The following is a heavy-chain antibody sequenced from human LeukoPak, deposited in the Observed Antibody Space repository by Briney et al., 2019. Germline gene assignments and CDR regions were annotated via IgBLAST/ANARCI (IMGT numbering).Heavy chain of an antibody. CDR1: GFTFSSYD. CDR3: AKGAIAALNAYFDY. Sequence: GGSLRLSCAASGFTFSSYDMHWVRQAPGKGLEWVAFIRYDGSNKYYADSVKGRFTISRDNSKNTLYLQMNSLRAEDTAVYYCAKGAIAALNAYFDYWGQGTLVTVSS. CDR2: IRYDGSNK. J-gene: IGHJ4*02. D-gene: IGHD2-15*01. V-gene: IGHV3-30*02.